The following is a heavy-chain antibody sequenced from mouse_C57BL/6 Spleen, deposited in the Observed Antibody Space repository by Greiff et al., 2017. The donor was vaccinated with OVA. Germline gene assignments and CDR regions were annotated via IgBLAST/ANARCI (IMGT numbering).Heavy chain of an antibody. V-gene: IGHV1-69*01. CDR2: IDPSDSYT. CDR1: GYTFTSYW. Sequence: QVQLQQPGAELVMPGASVKLSCKASGYTFTSYWMHWVKQRPGQGLEWIGEIDPSDSYTNYNQKFKGKSTLTVDKSSSTAYMQLSSLTSEDSAVYYCAVTAPFDYWGQGTTLTVSS. D-gene: IGHD3-1*01. CDR3: AVTAPFDY. J-gene: IGHJ2*01.